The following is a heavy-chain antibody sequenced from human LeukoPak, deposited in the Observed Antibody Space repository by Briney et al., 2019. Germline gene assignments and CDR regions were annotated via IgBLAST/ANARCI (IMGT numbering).Heavy chain of an antibody. J-gene: IGHJ4*02. CDR2: IYSGGST. V-gene: IGHV3-66*01. Sequence: PGGSLRLSCAASGFTVSSNYMSWVRQAPGKGLEWGSVIYSGGSTYYADSVKGRFTISRDNSKNTLYLQMNSLRAEDTAVYYCARDRGSGWSYYFDYWGQGTLVTVSS. CDR1: GFTVSSNY. CDR3: ARDRGSGWSYYFDY. D-gene: IGHD6-19*01.